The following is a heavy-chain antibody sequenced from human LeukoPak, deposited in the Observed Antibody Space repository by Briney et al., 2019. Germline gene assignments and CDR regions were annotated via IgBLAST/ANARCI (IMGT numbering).Heavy chain of an antibody. D-gene: IGHD3-22*01. V-gene: IGHV3-23*01. J-gene: IGHJ4*02. CDR3: AKGNYYDSSGYYEDYYFDY. Sequence: GGSLRLSCAASGFTFSSYAMSWVRQAPGKGLEWVSAISGSGGSTYYADSVKGRFTISRDNSKNTLYLQMNSLRAEDTAVYYCAKGNYYDSSGYYEDYYFDYWGQGTLVTVSS. CDR1: GFTFSSYA. CDR2: ISGSGGST.